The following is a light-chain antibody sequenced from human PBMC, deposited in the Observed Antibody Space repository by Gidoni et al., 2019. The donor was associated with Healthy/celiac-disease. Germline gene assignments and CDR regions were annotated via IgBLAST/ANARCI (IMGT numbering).Light chain of an antibody. J-gene: IGKJ1*01. V-gene: IGKV3-20*01. CDR2: GAS. CDR1: HSVSSSY. CDR3: QQYGSSPQT. Sequence: EIVLTQSPGTLSLSPGERATLSCRASHSVSSSYLAWYQQKPGQAPRLLIYGASSRATGIPDKVSGSGSGTDFTLTISRLEPEDFAVYYCQQYGSSPQTFGQGTKVEIK.